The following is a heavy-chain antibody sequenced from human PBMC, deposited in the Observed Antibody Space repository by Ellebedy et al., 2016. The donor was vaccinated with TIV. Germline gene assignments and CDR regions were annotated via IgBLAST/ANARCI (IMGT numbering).Heavy chain of an antibody. D-gene: IGHD5-18*01. J-gene: IGHJ4*02. Sequence: GESLKISCAASGFTFSSYSMNWVRQAPGKGLEWVSYISSSSSIIYYADSVKGRFTISRDNAKNSLYLQMNSLRAEDTAVYYCASAGYSYGYWGWYFDYWGQGTLVTVSS. CDR3: ASAGYSYGYWGWYFDY. CDR1: GFTFSSYS. V-gene: IGHV3-48*04. CDR2: ISSSSSII.